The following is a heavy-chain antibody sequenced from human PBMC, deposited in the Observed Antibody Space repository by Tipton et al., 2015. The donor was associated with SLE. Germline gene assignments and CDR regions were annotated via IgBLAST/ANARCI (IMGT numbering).Heavy chain of an antibody. V-gene: IGHV4-34*01. CDR1: GFTFSSYA. D-gene: IGHD3-16*01. CDR3: ARDPVWGSFDY. J-gene: IGHJ4*02. Sequence: LRLSCAASGFTFSSYAMSWVRQAPGKGLEWIGETNHSGSTKYNPSLKSRVIISVDTSNNQFSLKLNSVTAADTAVYYCARDPVWGSFDYWGQGTLVTVSS. CDR2: TNHSGST.